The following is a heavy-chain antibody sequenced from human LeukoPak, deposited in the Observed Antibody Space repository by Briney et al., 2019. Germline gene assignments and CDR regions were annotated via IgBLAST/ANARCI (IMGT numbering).Heavy chain of an antibody. CDR1: GYTFTSYD. CDR3: ARAPPRYGSSSSAGRY. CDR2: MNPNSGNT. V-gene: IGHV1-8*01. Sequence: ASVKVSCKASGYTFTSYDINWVRQATGQGLEWMGWMNPNSGNTGYAQKFQGRVTMTRNTSISTAYMELSSLRSEDTAVYYCARAPPRYGSSSSAGRYWGQGTLVTVSS. J-gene: IGHJ4*02. D-gene: IGHD6-6*01.